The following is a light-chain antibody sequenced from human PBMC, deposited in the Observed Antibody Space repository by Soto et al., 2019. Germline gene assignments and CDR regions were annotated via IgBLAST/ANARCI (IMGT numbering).Light chain of an antibody. CDR1: QSISSW. Sequence: DIQMTQSPSPLSTSVGDRVTITCRASQSISSWLAWYQQKPGKAPKLLIYKASSLERGVPSRFSGSGSGTECTLTVSSLQSEDVAVYSCQQYNSWPLTFGGGTKVDI. J-gene: IGKJ4*01. CDR2: KAS. CDR3: QQYNSWPLT. V-gene: IGKV1-5*03.